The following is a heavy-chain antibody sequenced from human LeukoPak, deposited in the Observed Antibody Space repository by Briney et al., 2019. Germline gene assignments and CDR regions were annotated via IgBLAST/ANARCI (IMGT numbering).Heavy chain of an antibody. V-gene: IGHV3-21*01. Sequence: GWSLRLSCAAYGFTLSSHSINWVRQAPGKGLEWVSSISSSSSYIHSADSVKGRFTISRDNAKNSLYLQMNSLRAEDTAVYYCARDLYDSGAYSSPIDYWGQGTLVTVSS. CDR3: ARDLYDSGAYSSPIDY. J-gene: IGHJ4*02. D-gene: IGHD3-22*01. CDR1: GFTLSSHS. CDR2: ISSSSSYI.